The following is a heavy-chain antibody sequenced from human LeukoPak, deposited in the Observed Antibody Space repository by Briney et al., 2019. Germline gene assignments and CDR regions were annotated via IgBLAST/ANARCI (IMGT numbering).Heavy chain of an antibody. Sequence: PGGXLXXXCAAXGFTFSNAWMXWVRQAPGKGLEGVGRIKSKTDGGTTDYAAPVKGRFTISRDDSKNTLYLQMNSLKTEDTAVYYCTTGSAAGTVRWGQGTLVTVSS. CDR1: GFTFSNAW. CDR2: IKSKTDGGTT. CDR3: TTGSAAGTVR. V-gene: IGHV3-15*01. D-gene: IGHD6-13*01. J-gene: IGHJ4*02.